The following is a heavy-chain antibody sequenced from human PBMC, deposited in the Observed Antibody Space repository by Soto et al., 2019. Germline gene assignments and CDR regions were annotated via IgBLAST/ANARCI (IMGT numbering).Heavy chain of an antibody. CDR3: ARDQPPYWTAGPDFHYGMDV. CDR1: GFTFSSYG. D-gene: IGHD6-13*01. V-gene: IGHV3-33*01. Sequence: GGSLRLSCAASGFTFSSYGMHWVRQAPGKGLEWVAVIWYDGSNKYYADSVKGRFTISRDNSKNTLYLQMNSLRAEDTAVYYCARDQPPYWTAGPDFHYGMDVWGQGTTVTVSS. J-gene: IGHJ6*02. CDR2: IWYDGSNK.